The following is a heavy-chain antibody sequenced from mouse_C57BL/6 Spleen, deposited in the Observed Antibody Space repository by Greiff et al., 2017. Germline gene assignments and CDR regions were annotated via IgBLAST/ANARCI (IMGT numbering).Heavy chain of an antibody. Sequence: QVQLQQPGAELVKPGASVKLSCKASGYTFTSYWMHWVKQRPGQGLEWIGMIHPNSGSTNYNEKFKSKATLTVDKPSSTAYMQLSSLTSEDSAVYYCARTSSGHYYAMAYWGQGTLVTVSS. CDR1: GYTFTSYW. V-gene: IGHV1-64*01. D-gene: IGHD3-1*01. CDR3: ARTSSGHYYAMAY. CDR2: IHPNSGST. J-gene: IGHJ4*01.